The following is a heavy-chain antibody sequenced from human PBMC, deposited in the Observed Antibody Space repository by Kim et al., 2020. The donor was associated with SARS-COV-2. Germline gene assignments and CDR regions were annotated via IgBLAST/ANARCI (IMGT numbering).Heavy chain of an antibody. CDR3: ARGVRNSVAGHEPNWFDP. V-gene: IGHV4-34*01. D-gene: IGHD6-19*01. J-gene: IGHJ5*02. Sequence: SETLSLTCAVYGGSFSGYYWSWIRQPPGKGLEWIGEINHSGSTNYNPSLKSRVTISVDTSKNQFSLKLSSVTAADTAVYYCARGVRNSVAGHEPNWFDP. CDR1: GGSFSGYY. CDR2: INHSGST.